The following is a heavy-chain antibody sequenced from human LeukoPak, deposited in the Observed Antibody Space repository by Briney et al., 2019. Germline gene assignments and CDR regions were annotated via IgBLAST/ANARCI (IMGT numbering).Heavy chain of an antibody. Sequence: ASVQVSCKASGYTFTSYDINWVRQAAGQGLEWVGWMNPNSGNTGYAQKFQGRVTMTRSTFINTAYMELSSLRSEDTAVYYCARNDYGGHDAFDIWGQGTMVIVSS. CDR2: MNPNSGNT. CDR1: GYTFTSYD. D-gene: IGHD4-17*01. J-gene: IGHJ3*02. CDR3: ARNDYGGHDAFDI. V-gene: IGHV1-8*01.